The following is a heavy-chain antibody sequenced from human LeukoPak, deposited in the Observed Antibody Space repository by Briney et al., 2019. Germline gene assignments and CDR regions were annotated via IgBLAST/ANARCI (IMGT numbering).Heavy chain of an antibody. CDR2: IYPGDSHT. Sequence: GESLKISCKASGYNVTSYWIGWVRQMPGKGLEWMGIIYPGDSHTRYSPSLQGQVNISADKAISTAYLQWSSLKASDTAIYYCARHTMMGYSSSWYGNFQHWGQGTLVTVSS. CDR3: ARHTMMGYSSSWYGNFQH. D-gene: IGHD6-13*01. J-gene: IGHJ1*01. CDR1: GYNVTSYW. V-gene: IGHV5-51*01.